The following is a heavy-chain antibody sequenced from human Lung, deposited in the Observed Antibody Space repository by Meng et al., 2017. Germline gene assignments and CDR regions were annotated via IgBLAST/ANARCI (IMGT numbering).Heavy chain of an antibody. V-gene: IGHV1-69*13. CDR1: GGSFSTHT. Sequence: QVQLVQSGAEVKKPGSAVKVACKTSGGSFSTHTFSGLRQAPGQGLEWMGGLIAVFDKTKAAPRFQDRVTFTADESTSTAYMELSSLTFDDTAVYFCARGRRNEPLFDYWGQGTLVTVSS. CDR2: LIAVFDKT. D-gene: IGHD1-14*01. J-gene: IGHJ4*02. CDR3: ARGRRNEPLFDY.